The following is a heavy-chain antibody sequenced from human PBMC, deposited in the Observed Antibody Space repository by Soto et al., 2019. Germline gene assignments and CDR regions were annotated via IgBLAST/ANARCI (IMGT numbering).Heavy chain of an antibody. CDR2: IYSGGST. CDR1: GLTVSSNY. V-gene: IGHV3-53*01. Sequence: GGSLRLSCAASGLTVSSNYMSWVRQAPGKGLEWVSVIYSGGSTYYADSVKGRFTISRDNSKNTLYLQMNSLRAEDTAVYYCARGVTMVRGSWPTWGDFDICGQGTMVTV. J-gene: IGHJ3*02. CDR3: ARGVTMVRGSWPTWGDFDI. D-gene: IGHD3-10*01.